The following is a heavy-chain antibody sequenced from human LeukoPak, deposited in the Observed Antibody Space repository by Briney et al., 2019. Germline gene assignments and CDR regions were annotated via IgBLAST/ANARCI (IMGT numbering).Heavy chain of an antibody. CDR2: ISSSGSTI. CDR1: GFTFSSYE. V-gene: IGHV3-48*03. J-gene: IGHJ6*03. Sequence: GGSLRLSCAASGFTFSSYEMNWVRQAPGEGLEWVSYISSSGSTIYYADSVKGRFTISRDNAKKSLYLQMNSLRAEDTALYYCTKDMTSSTGGGMDVWGKGTTVTISS. D-gene: IGHD2-2*01. CDR3: TKDMTSSTGGGMDV.